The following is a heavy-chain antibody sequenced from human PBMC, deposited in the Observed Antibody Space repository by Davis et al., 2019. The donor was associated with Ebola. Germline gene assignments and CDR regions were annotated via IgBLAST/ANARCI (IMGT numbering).Heavy chain of an antibody. CDR1: GFTFSSYA. Sequence: GESLKISCAASGFTFSSYAMSWVRQAPGKGLEWVSAIIGSGGSTYYADSVKGRFTISRDNSKNTLYLKMNSLRAEDTAVYYCAKWDCSGGSCYGLDGVWGQGTTVTVSS. V-gene: IGHV3-23*01. D-gene: IGHD2-15*01. CDR2: IIGSGGST. J-gene: IGHJ6*02. CDR3: AKWDCSGGSCYGLDGV.